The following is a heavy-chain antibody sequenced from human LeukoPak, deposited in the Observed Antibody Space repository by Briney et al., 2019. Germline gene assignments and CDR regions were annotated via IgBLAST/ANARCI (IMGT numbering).Heavy chain of an antibody. D-gene: IGHD2-15*01. Sequence: ASVKVSCKASGYTFTSYGISWVRQAPGQGLEWMGWISAYNGNTNYAQKLQGRATMTTDTSTSTAYMELRSLRSDDTAVYYCARDLGYCSGGSCYGFDYWGQGTLVTVSS. J-gene: IGHJ4*02. CDR1: GYTFTSYG. CDR2: ISAYNGNT. V-gene: IGHV1-18*01. CDR3: ARDLGYCSGGSCYGFDY.